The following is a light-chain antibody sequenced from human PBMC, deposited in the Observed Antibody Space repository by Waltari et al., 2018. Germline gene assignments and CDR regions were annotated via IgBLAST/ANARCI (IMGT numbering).Light chain of an antibody. CDR2: EDT. J-gene: IGLJ2*01. CDR3: QAWDSTASLI. Sequence: SYELSQPPSVSVSPGQAARIPCSGDKLGNKHVCWYQQTSGQSPVLVIYEDTKRPSGILERFSGSNSGNTATLTISETQPMDEADYYCQAWDSTASLIFGGGTKLTVL. V-gene: IGLV3-1*01. CDR1: KLGNKH.